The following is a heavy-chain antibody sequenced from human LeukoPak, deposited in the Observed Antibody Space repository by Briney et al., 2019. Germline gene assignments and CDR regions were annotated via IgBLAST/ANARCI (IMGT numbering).Heavy chain of an antibody. CDR1: GFTFSSYA. D-gene: IGHD3-16*01. Sequence: PGGSLRLSCAASGFTFSSYAMHWVRQAPGKGLEWVSGISWNSGSIVYADSVKGRFTISRDNAKNSLYLQMNSLRAEDTALYYCARVNLIIGRYVQYRATRPGQYYFDYWGQGTLVTVSS. V-gene: IGHV3-9*01. CDR2: ISWNSGSI. J-gene: IGHJ4*02. CDR3: ARVNLIIGRYVQYRATRPGQYYFDY.